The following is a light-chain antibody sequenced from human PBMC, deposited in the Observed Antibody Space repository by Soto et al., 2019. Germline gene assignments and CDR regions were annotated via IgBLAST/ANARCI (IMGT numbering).Light chain of an antibody. V-gene: IGLV1-40*01. J-gene: IGLJ2*01. CDR1: SSNIGAGYD. CDR2: GNS. Sequence: QSVLTQPPSVSGAPGQRVTISCTGSSSNIGAGYDVHWYQQLPGTAPKLLIYGNSNRPSGVPDRFSGSKSGTSASLAITGLQAEDEADYDCQSYDSILSGVVFGGGPKLTVL. CDR3: QSYDSILSGVV.